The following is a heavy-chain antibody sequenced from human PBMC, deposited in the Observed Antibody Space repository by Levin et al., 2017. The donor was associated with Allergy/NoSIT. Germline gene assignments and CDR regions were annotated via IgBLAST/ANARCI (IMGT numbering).Heavy chain of an antibody. CDR2: ISNSGTTT. D-gene: IGHD6-13*01. CDR3: ATAAAFVLSHDY. V-gene: IGHV3-48*01. J-gene: IGHJ4*02. CDR1: GFTFSGYS. Sequence: SGGSLRLSCAASGFTFSGYSMNWVRQAPGKGLEWISYISNSGTTTSYADSMKGRFTISRDNAKSSLFLQMNSLRAEDTAVYFCATAAAFVLSHDYWGQGTLVTVSS.